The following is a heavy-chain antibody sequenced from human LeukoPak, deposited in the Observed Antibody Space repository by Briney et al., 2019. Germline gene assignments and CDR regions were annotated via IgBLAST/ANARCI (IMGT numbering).Heavy chain of an antibody. CDR1: GYTFTHQW. V-gene: IGHV5-51*01. D-gene: IGHD3-16*01. CDR3: ARHSDVVGAI. J-gene: IGHJ4*02. Sequence: GESLKTSCEASGYTFTHQWIGWVRQMPGTGLEWVGIIYPRDSATIYSPSFQGHVTISADTSINTAYLEWRSLEASDTAMYYCARHSDVVGAIWGQGTQVTVSS. CDR2: IYPRDSAT.